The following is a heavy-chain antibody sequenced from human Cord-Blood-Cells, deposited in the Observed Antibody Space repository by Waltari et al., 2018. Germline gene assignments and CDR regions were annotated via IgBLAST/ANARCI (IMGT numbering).Heavy chain of an antibody. CDR2: ISSSGSTI. J-gene: IGHJ4*02. Sequence: EVQLVESGGGLVQPGGSLRLSCAASGFTFSSYQMNWVRQAAGKGLEWVSYISSSGSTIYYAESVKGRSTISRDNDKSSLYLQMNSPRAEDTAVYYCAGGAGGVYYWGQGTLVTVAS. CDR1: GFTFSSYQ. CDR3: AGGAGGVYY. V-gene: IGHV3-48*03. D-gene: IGHD1-26*01.